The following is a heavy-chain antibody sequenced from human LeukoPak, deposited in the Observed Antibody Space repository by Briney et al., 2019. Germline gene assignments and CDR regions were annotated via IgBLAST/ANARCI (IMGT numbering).Heavy chain of an antibody. V-gene: IGHV3-21*04. D-gene: IGHD4-11*01. CDR1: GFTFSSYS. CDR2: ISSSSSYI. CDR3: AKDGVRDYSNSAYYFDY. J-gene: IGHJ4*02. Sequence: PGGSLRLSCAASGFTFSSYSMNWVRQAPGKGLEWVSSISSSSSYIYYADSVKGRFTISRDNSKNTLYLQMYSLRAEDTAVYYCAKDGVRDYSNSAYYFDYWGQGTLVTVSS.